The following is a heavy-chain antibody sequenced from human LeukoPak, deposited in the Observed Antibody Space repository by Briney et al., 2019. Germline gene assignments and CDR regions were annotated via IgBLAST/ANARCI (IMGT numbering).Heavy chain of an antibody. Sequence: GRSLRLSCAASGFTFDDYAMHWIRQAPGKGLEWVSGISWNSGGIGYADSVKGRFTISRDNAKNSLYLQMNSLRAEDTALYYCAKAPGEQLDYWGQGTLVTVSS. CDR3: AKAPGEQLDY. CDR1: GFTFDDYA. D-gene: IGHD6-13*01. V-gene: IGHV3-9*01. CDR2: ISWNSGGI. J-gene: IGHJ4*02.